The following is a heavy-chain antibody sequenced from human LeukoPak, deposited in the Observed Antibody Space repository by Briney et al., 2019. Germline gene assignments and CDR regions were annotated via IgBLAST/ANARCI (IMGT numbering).Heavy chain of an antibody. J-gene: IGHJ6*02. CDR1: GFTFSSYS. CDR3: ARDYCSSTSCYIGYYYYGMDV. CDR2: INSSSSYI. Sequence: GGSLRLSCAASGFTFSSYSMNWVRQAPGKGLEWVSSINSSSSYIYYADSVKGRFTISRDNAKNSLYLQMNSLRAEDTAVYYCARDYCSSTSCYIGYYYYGMDVWGQGTTVTVSS. D-gene: IGHD2-2*02. V-gene: IGHV3-21*01.